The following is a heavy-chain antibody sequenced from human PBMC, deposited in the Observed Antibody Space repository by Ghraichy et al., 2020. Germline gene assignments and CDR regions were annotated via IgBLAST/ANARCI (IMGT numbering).Heavy chain of an antibody. Sequence: GGSLRLTCAASGFTSSSYAMSWVRQAPGKGLEWVSGISGSGGSTYYAESVQGRFTISRDKSKNTQYLQMSGLRAEDTAVYYCAKEGDYYGSGSEIDYWGQGTLVTVSS. CDR3: AKEGDYYGSGSEIDY. CDR2: ISGSGGST. J-gene: IGHJ4*02. CDR1: GFTSSSYA. V-gene: IGHV3-23*01. D-gene: IGHD3-10*01.